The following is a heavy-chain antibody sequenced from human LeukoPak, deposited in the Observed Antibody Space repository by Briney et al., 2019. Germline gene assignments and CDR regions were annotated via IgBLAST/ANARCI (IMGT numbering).Heavy chain of an antibody. CDR3: ARDPPGYDYVWGSYRSV. J-gene: IGHJ4*02. D-gene: IGHD3-16*02. CDR2: IYYSGST. Sequence: SETLSLTCTVSGGSISGYYWSWIRQPPGKGLEWIGYIYYSGSTNYNPSLKSRVTISVDTSKNQFSLKLSSVTAADTAVYYCARDPPGYDYVWGSYRSVWGQGTLVTVSS. V-gene: IGHV4-59*01. CDR1: GGSISGYY.